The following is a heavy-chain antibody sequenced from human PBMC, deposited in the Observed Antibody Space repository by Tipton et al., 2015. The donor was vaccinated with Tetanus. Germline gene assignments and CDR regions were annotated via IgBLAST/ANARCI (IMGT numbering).Heavy chain of an antibody. D-gene: IGHD2-2*01. V-gene: IGHV4-34*01. CDR3: ARMPVVPAATPYYFDY. CDR2: INHRGST. CDR1: GGSFSGYY. J-gene: IGHJ4*02. Sequence: TLSLTCAVYGGSFSGYYWSWIRQPPGKGLEWIGEINHRGSTNYNPSLKSRVTISVDTSKNHFSLKLSSVTAADTAVYYCARMPVVPAATPYYFDYWGQGTLVTVSS.